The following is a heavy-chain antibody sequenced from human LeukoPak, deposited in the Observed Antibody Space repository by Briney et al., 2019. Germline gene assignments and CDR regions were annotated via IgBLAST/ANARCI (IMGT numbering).Heavy chain of an antibody. D-gene: IGHD3-10*01. Sequence: SVKVSCKASGGTFSSYAISWVRQAPGQGLEWMGGIIPIFGTANYAQKFQGRVTITADESTSTAYMELSSLRSEDTAVYYCAITSYGSGSYYYYYYYMDVWGKGTTVTISS. CDR1: GGTFSSYA. V-gene: IGHV1-69*13. CDR2: IIPIFGTA. CDR3: AITSYGSGSYYYYYYYMDV. J-gene: IGHJ6*03.